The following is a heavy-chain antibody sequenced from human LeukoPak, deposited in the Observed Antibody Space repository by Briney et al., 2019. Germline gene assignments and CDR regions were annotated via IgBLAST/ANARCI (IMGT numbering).Heavy chain of an antibody. CDR1: GGSISSYY. Sequence: KPSETLSLTCTVSGGSISSYYWSWIRQPPGKGLEWIGYIYYSGSTNYNPSLKSRVTISVDTSKNQFSLKLSSVTAADTAVYYCARGKIQLWDYFDYWGQGTLVTVSS. D-gene: IGHD5-18*01. V-gene: IGHV4-59*12. CDR2: IYYSGST. CDR3: ARGKIQLWDYFDY. J-gene: IGHJ4*02.